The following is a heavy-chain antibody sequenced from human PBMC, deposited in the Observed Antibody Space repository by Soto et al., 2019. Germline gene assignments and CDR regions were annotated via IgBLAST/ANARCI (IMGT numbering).Heavy chain of an antibody. D-gene: IGHD6-19*01. J-gene: IGHJ6*02. V-gene: IGHV1-46*01. CDR1: GYTFTSYY. CDR2: INPSGGST. CDR3: ARDRELGSSGWVRYYYYGMDV. Sequence: GASVKVSCKASGYTFTSYYMHWVRQAPGQGLEWMGIINPSGGSTSYAQKFQGRVTMTRDTSTSTVYMELSSLRSEDTAVYYCARDRELGSSGWVRYYYYGMDVWGQGTTVTVSS.